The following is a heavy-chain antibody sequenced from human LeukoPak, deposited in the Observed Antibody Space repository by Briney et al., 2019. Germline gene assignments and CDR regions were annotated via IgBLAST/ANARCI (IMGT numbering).Heavy chain of an antibody. CDR3: ARAAAAGY. CDR1: GGSFSGYY. CDR2: INHSGST. D-gene: IGHD6-13*01. J-gene: IGHJ4*02. V-gene: IGHV4-34*01. Sequence: PSETLSLTCAVYGGSFSGYYWSWIRQPPGKGLEWIGEINHSGSTNYNPSLKSRVTISVDTSKNQFSLNLSSVTAADTAVYYCARAAAAGYWGQGTLVTVSS.